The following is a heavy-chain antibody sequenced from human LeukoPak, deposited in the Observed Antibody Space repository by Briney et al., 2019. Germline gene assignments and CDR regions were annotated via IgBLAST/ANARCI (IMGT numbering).Heavy chain of an antibody. Sequence: ASVKVSCKASGYTFTSYGISWVRQAPGQGLEWMGWISAYNGNTNYAQKLQGRVTMTTDTSTSTAYMELRSLRSDDTAVYYCARDFALYPLVVVVPEYAFDIWGQGTMVTVSS. CDR2: ISAYNGNT. D-gene: IGHD2-15*01. CDR1: GYTFTSYG. CDR3: ARDFALYPLVVVVPEYAFDI. V-gene: IGHV1-18*01. J-gene: IGHJ3*02.